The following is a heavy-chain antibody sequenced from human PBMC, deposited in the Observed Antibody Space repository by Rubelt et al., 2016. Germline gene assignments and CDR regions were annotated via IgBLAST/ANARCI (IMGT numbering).Heavy chain of an antibody. J-gene: IGHJ4*02. Sequence: EVQLVQSGAEVKKPGESLRISCKGSGYSFTSYWISWVRQMPGKGLEWMGRIDPSDSYTNYSQSFPGHVTISADKSISTAYLQWSSLKASDTAMYYCAIYDFWSGYYLDYWGQGTLVTVSS. CDR2: IDPSDSYT. CDR3: AIYDFWSGYYLDY. CDR1: GYSFTSYW. D-gene: IGHD3-3*01. V-gene: IGHV5-10-1*01.